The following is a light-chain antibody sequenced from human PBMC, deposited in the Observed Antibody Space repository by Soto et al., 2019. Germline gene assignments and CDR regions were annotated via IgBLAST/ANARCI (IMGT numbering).Light chain of an antibody. CDR1: ISDFVVYNY. J-gene: IGLJ1*01. Sequence: QSALTQPASVSGSPGQSITISCTGTISDFVVYNYVSWYQQHPGKAPKLMISEVSNRPSGVSNRFSGSKSGNTASLTISGLQAEDEADYYCSSYTAGGTIFGTGTKVTVL. CDR2: EVS. CDR3: SSYTAGGTI. V-gene: IGLV2-14*01.